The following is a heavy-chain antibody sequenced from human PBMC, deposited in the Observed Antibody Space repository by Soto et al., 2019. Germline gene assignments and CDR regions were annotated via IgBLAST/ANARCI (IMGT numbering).Heavy chain of an antibody. CDR2: IWYDGSNK. J-gene: IGHJ4*02. Sequence: QVQLVESGGGVVQPGRSLRLSCAASGFTFSSYGMHWVRQAPGKGLEWVAVIWYDGSNKYYADSVKGRFTISRDNXKXTXYXXXXXXXXXXXAXYYCARXRYXXGWYDLDYWGQGTLVTVSS. CDR3: ARXRYXXGWYDLDY. V-gene: IGHV3-33*01. CDR1: GFTFSSYG. D-gene: IGHD6-19*01.